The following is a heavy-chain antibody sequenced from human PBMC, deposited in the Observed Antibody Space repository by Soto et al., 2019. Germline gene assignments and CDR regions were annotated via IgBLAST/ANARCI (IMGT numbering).Heavy chain of an antibody. J-gene: IGHJ6*02. V-gene: IGHV4-34*01. Sequence: LSLTCAVYGGSFSGYYWSWIRQPPGKGLEWIGEINHSGSTNYNPSLKSRVTISVDASKNQFSLKLSSVTAADTAVYYCARVTGRYYYGMDVWGQGTTVTVSS. CDR2: INHSGST. CDR1: GGSFSGYY. CDR3: ARVTGRYYYGMDV.